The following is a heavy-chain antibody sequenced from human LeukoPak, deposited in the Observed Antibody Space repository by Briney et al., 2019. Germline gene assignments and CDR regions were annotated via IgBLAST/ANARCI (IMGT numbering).Heavy chain of an antibody. CDR3: ASEQWLPLFDY. J-gene: IGHJ4*02. CDR2: IIPIFGTA. CDR1: GGTFSSYA. Sequence: SVKVSCKASGGTFSSYAISWVRQAPGQGLEWMGGIIPIFGTANYAQKFQGRVTMTRDMSTSTVYMELSSLRSEDTAVYYCASEQWLPLFDYWGQGTLVTVSS. D-gene: IGHD6-19*01. V-gene: IGHV1-69*05.